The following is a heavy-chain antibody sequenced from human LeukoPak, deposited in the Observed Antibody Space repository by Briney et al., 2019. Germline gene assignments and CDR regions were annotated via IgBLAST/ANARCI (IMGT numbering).Heavy chain of an antibody. J-gene: IGHJ5*02. V-gene: IGHV1-2*02. CDR2: INPNSGRT. D-gene: IGHD2-21*01. Sequence: GASVKVSCTTSGYTFTAYYLHWVRQAPGQGLEWMGWINPNSGRTSSAQKFQGRVTMTRDTSIATVYMEVTWLTSDDTAIYYCARADRLHGGPYLIGPWGQGTLVTVSS. CDR3: ARADRLHGGPYLIGP. CDR1: GYTFTAYY.